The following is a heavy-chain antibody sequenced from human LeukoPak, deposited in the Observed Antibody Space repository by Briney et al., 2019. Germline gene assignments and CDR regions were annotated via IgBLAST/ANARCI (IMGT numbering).Heavy chain of an antibody. CDR1: GGSISSGSYY. CDR2: IYSDGTT. Sequence: SETLSLTCTVSGGSISSGSYYWSWIRQPAGKGLEWIGRIYSDGTTNYNPSLKSRVTMSADTSKNQFSLKLTSVTAADTAVYYCARQGIIGDCTGANCHSAYYFDYWGQGILVTVSS. D-gene: IGHD2-8*02. J-gene: IGHJ4*02. CDR3: ARQGIIGDCTGANCHSAYYFDY. V-gene: IGHV4-61*02.